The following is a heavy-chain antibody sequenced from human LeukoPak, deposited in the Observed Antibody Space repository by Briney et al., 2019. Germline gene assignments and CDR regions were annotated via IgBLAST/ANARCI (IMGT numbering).Heavy chain of an antibody. CDR1: GFTFSSYA. CDR2: ISGSGGST. D-gene: IGHD2-15*01. Sequence: GGSLRLSCAASGFTFSSYAMSWVRQAPGKGLEWVSAISGSGGSTYYADSVKGRFTISRDNSKNTLYLQMNGLRAEDTAVYYCAKDQGYCSGGSCPTLDYWGQGTLVTVSS. V-gene: IGHV3-23*01. CDR3: AKDQGYCSGGSCPTLDY. J-gene: IGHJ4*02.